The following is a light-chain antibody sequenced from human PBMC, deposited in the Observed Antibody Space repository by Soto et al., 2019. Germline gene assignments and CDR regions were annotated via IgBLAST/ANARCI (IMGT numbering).Light chain of an antibody. Sequence: QSVLTQPYSASGTPGQRVTIACSGSSSNIGSHTLNWYQQLPGSAPSLLIYSDNQRPSGVPDRFSGSTSGTSASLAISGLQSEDEAEYYCAAWDDTLNAPGFGGGTKRPVL. CDR1: SSNIGSHT. CDR3: AAWDDTLNAPG. V-gene: IGLV1-44*01. CDR2: SDN. J-gene: IGLJ2*01.